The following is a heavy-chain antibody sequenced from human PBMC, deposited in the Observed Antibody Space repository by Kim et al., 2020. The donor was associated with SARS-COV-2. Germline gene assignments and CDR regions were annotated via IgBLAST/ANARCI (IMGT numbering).Heavy chain of an antibody. V-gene: IGHV4-39*01. CDR2: IYYSGST. CDR1: GGSISSSSYY. J-gene: IGHJ4*02. Sequence: SETLSLTCTVSGGSISSSSYYWGWIRQPPGKGLEWIGSIYYSGSTYYNPSLKSRVTISVDTSKNQFSLKLSSVTAADTAVYYCARRRYSGSYGFLDYFDYWGQGTLVTVSS. D-gene: IGHD1-26*01. CDR3: ARRRYSGSYGFLDYFDY.